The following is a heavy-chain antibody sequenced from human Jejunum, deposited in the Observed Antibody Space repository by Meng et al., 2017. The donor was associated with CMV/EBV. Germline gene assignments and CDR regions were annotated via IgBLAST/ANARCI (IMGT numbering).Heavy chain of an antibody. CDR1: GFTFSTYW. CDR2: MNGDGSSI. V-gene: IGHV3-74*01. Sequence: EVQLGESGGGLVQPGEALRLSCAASGFTFSTYWMHWVRQTPGKGLEWVSRMNGDGSSISYRDSVKGRFTISRDNAKNTLFLQMISLRDEDTAVYYCARSPGGYFDSWGQGTLVTVSS. J-gene: IGHJ4*03. CDR3: ARSPGGYFDS.